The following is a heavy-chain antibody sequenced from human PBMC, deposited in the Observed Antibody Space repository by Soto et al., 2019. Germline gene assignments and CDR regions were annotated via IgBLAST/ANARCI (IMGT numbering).Heavy chain of an antibody. CDR1: GGTFSSYA. CDR2: IIPIFGTA. Sequence: RASVKVSCKASGGTFSSYAVSRVRQAPGQGLEWMGGIIPIFGTANYAQKFQGRVTITADESTSTAYMELSSLRSEDTAVYYCARSMGYGGNLLGYCLHWGQGTLVTVSS. V-gene: IGHV1-69*13. D-gene: IGHD2-21*02. J-gene: IGHJ4*02. CDR3: ARSMGYGGNLLGYCLH.